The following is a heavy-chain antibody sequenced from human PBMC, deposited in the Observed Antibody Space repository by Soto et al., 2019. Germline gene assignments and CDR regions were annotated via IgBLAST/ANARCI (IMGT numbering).Heavy chain of an antibody. D-gene: IGHD3-9*01. Sequence: QVQLQESGPGLVKPSQTLSLTCTVSGGSISSGGYYWSWIRQHPGKGLEWIGYIYYSGNTYYNPSVKSRITISRDTAKNQFSLNLSSVTAADTAVDYCARGSQYSDILTGYSLDAFDVWGQGTMVSVSS. CDR2: IYYSGNT. CDR3: ARGSQYSDILTGYSLDAFDV. CDR1: GGSISSGGYY. J-gene: IGHJ3*01. V-gene: IGHV4-31*03.